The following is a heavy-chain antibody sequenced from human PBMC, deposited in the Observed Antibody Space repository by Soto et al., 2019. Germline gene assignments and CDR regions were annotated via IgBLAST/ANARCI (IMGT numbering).Heavy chain of an antibody. CDR1: GFTFRSYW. J-gene: IGHJ4*02. V-gene: IGHV3-7*01. CDR3: ARGYCSGGSCYGGGFDY. D-gene: IGHD2-15*01. CDR2: INQDGSDK. Sequence: EVQLVESGGGLVQPGEPLRLSCVVSGFTFRSYWMSWVRQAPGKGLEWVANINQDGSDKYHVDSVKGRFTISRDNAENSLYLQMNSLRAEDTAVYYCARGYCSGGSCYGGGFDYWGQGTLVTVSS.